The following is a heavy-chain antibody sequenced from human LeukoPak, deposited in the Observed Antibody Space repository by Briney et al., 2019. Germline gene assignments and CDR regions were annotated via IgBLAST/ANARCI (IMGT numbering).Heavy chain of an antibody. CDR2: INHSGST. CDR3: ARGQISYGYRPFDY. Sequence: SETLSLTCAVYGGSFSGYYWSWIRQPPGKGLEWMGEINHSGSTNYNPSLKSRVTISVDTSKNQFSLKLSSVTAADTAVYYCARGQISYGYRPFDYWGQGTLVTVSS. V-gene: IGHV4-34*01. D-gene: IGHD5-18*01. CDR1: GGSFSGYY. J-gene: IGHJ4*02.